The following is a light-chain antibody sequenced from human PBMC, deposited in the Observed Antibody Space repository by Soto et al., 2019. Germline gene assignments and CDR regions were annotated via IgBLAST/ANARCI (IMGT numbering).Light chain of an antibody. V-gene: IGKV1-5*03. CDR2: ETS. CDR1: QSINER. J-gene: IGKJ1*01. CDR3: HQYLTLRWT. Sequence: DIQMTQSPSTLSASVGDRVTISCRASQSINERLGWFRQKPGEAPKLLIYETSSLESGVPSRFSGSGFGTQFILTISSLQPDEFATYYWHQYLTLRWTFGQGTKVEIK.